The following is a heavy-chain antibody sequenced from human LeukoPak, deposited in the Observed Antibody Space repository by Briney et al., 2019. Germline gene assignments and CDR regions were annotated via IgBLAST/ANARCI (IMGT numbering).Heavy chain of an antibody. CDR3: AGGVTTVAVRHNWFDP. CDR1: GGSFSGYY. D-gene: IGHD4-11*01. V-gene: IGHV4-34*01. J-gene: IGHJ5*02. CDR2: INHSGST. Sequence: PSETLSLTCAVYGGSFSGYYWSWIRQPPGKGLEWIGEINHSGSTNYNPSLESRVTISVDTSKNQFSLKLSSVTAADTAVYYCAGGVTTVAVRHNWFDPWGQGTLVTVSS.